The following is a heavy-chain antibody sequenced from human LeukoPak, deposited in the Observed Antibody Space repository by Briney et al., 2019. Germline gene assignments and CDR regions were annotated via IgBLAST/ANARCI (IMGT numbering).Heavy chain of an antibody. CDR2: IYYSGST. J-gene: IGHJ4*02. CDR3: ARVESYTVFDY. V-gene: IGHV4-61*01. Sequence: SETLSLTCTVSGGSVSSGSYYWSWIRQPPGKRLEWIGYIYYSGSTNYNPSLKSRVTISVDTSKNQFSLKLSSVTAADTAVYYCARVESYTVFDYWGQGTLVTVSS. CDR1: GGSVSSGSYY. D-gene: IGHD1-26*01.